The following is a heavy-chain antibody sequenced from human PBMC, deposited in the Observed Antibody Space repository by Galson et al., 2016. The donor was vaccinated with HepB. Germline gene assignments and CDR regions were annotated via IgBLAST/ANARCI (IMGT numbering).Heavy chain of an antibody. CDR3: ARDWKY. CDR2: ISHSGTT. D-gene: IGHD1-1*01. CDR1: GGSIRPYF. Sequence: DPLSLTCVASGGSIRPYFWSWVRQSSGKGLEWIGYISHSGTTSYNPSLKNRVTMSIDPSNNQFSLRLTSMTAADTAIYYCARDWKYWGRGIQVAVSS. V-gene: IGHV4-59*12. J-gene: IGHJ4*02.